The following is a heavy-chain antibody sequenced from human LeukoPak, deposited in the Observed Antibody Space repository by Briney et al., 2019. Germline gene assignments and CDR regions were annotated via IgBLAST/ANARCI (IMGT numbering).Heavy chain of an antibody. J-gene: IGHJ3*02. CDR1: GFTFSSYW. CDR2: IKQDGSEK. V-gene: IGHV3-7*01. Sequence: PGGSLRLSCAASGFTFSSYWMSWVRQAPGKGLEWVANIKQDGSEKYYVDSVKGRFTISRDNAKNSLYLQMNSLRAEDTAVYYCARDTSLPLKIIAAAGYDAFDISGQGTMVTVSS. D-gene: IGHD6-13*01. CDR3: ARDTSLPLKIIAAAGYDAFDI.